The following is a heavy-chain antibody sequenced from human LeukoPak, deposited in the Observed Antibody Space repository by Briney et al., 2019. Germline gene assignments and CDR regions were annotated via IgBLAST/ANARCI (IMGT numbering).Heavy chain of an antibody. CDR1: GFTFSSYG. J-gene: IGHJ5*02. V-gene: IGHV3-33*06. CDR2: IWYDGSNK. CDR3: AKDRMVRGRSGWWFDP. Sequence: GWSLRLSCAASGFTFSSYGMHWVRQAPGKGLEWVAVIWYDGSNKYYADSVKGRFTISRDNSKNTLYLQMNSLRAEDTAVYYCAKDRMVRGRSGWWFDPWGQGTLVTVSS. D-gene: IGHD3-10*01.